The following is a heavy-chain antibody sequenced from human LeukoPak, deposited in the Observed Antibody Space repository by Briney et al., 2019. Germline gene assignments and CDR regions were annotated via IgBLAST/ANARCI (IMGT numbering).Heavy chain of an antibody. V-gene: IGHV3-23*01. D-gene: IGHD1-7*01. J-gene: IGHJ4*02. CDR2: IIGSGGST. Sequence: GGSLRLSCAASGFTFSSYAMSWVRQAPGKGLEWVSAIIGSGGSTYYADSVKGRFTISRDNSKNTLYLQMNSLRAEDTAVYYCAKLDNWNYGTPIYYFDYWGQGTLVTVSS. CDR1: GFTFSSYA. CDR3: AKLDNWNYGTPIYYFDY.